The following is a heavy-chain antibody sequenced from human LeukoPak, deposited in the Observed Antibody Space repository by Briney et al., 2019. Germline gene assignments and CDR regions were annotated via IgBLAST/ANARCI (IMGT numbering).Heavy chain of an antibody. Sequence: SSETLSLTCTVSGGSMSSYYWSFIRQPPGKGLEWIGYISYSGSTNYNPSLKSRVSISVDTSKNQFSLKLSSVTAADTAVYYCARRVVSSGGYLNYFDYWGQGTLVAVSS. CDR2: ISYSGST. J-gene: IGHJ4*02. CDR1: GGSMSSYY. V-gene: IGHV4-59*08. D-gene: IGHD2-15*01. CDR3: ARRVVSSGGYLNYFDY.